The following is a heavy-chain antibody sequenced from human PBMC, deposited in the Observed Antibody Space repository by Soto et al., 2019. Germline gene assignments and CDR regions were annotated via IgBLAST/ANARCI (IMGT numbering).Heavy chain of an antibody. J-gene: IGHJ6*02. V-gene: IGHV1-69*13. CDR2: IIPIFGTA. CDR3: ARSPTPYSGSYYGMDV. CDR1: GGTFSSYA. D-gene: IGHD1-26*01. Sequence: SVKVSCKASGGTFSSYAISWVRQAPGQGLEWMGGIIPIFGTANYAQKFQGRVTITADESTSTAYMELSSLRSEDTAVYYCARSPTPYSGSYYGMDVWGQGTTVTVSS.